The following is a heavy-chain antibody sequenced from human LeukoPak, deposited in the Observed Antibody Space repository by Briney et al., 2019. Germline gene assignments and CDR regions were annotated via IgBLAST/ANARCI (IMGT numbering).Heavy chain of an antibody. D-gene: IGHD3-10*01. V-gene: IGHV3-7*01. CDR1: GFTFSSYW. Sequence: GGSLRLSCAASGFTFSSYWMSWVRQAPGKGLEWVANIKQDGSEKYYVDSVKGRFTISRDNAKNSLYLQMNSLRAEDTAVYYCARAIGDRSKYYYYYYMDVWGKGTTVTVSS. CDR3: ARAIGDRSKYYYYYYMDV. CDR2: IKQDGSEK. J-gene: IGHJ6*03.